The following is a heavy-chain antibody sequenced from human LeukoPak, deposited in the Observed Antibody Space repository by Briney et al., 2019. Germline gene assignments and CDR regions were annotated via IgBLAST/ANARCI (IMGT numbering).Heavy chain of an antibody. J-gene: IGHJ3*02. Sequence: GGSLRLSCSASGFTFSRYGMKWVRQAPGKGLEYVSDISSNGGSTYYADSVKGRLTISRDNSKNTLNLQMNSLGPEDTGVYYCVTEGFDIWGQGTMVSVSS. CDR2: ISSNGGST. V-gene: IGHV3-64D*06. CDR3: VTEGFDI. CDR1: GFTFSRYG.